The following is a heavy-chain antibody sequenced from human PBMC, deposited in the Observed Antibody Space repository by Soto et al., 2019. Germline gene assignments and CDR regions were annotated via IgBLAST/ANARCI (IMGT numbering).Heavy chain of an antibody. CDR2: INAGNGNT. D-gene: IGHD2-15*01. J-gene: IGHJ5*02. V-gene: IGHV1-3*01. Sequence: ASVKVSCKASGYTFTSYAMHWVRQAPGQRLEWMGWINAGNGNTKYSQKFQGRVTITRDTSASTAYMELSSLRSEDTAVYYCARERRLGYRSQWGSWFDPWGQGTLVTVSS. CDR1: GYTFTSYA. CDR3: ARERRLGYRSQWGSWFDP.